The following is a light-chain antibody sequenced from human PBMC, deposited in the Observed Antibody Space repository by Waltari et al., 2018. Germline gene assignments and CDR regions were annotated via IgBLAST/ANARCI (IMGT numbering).Light chain of an antibody. CDR1: QSVSSY. CDR2: DAS. V-gene: IGKV3-11*01. CDR3: QQRSNWPQVT. Sequence: ELVLTQSPATLSLSPGERATLSCRASQSVSSYLAWYQQKPGQAPRLLIYDASNRATGIPARFSGSGSGTDFTLTISSLEPEDFAVYYCQQRSNWPQVTFGGGTKVEIK. J-gene: IGKJ4*01.